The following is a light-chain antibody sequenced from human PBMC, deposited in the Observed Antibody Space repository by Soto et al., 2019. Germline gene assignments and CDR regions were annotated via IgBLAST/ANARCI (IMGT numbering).Light chain of an antibody. V-gene: IGKV3-15*01. CDR1: QNVLSD. CDR2: GAT. J-gene: IGKJ1*01. Sequence: EILLTQSPATLSVSPGETATLSCRASQNVLSDLAWYQQKPGQAPRLLVYGATTRATDAPAKFRGSGSGTEFSLTISSLQSEDFATDSCQQYRSWPRTFGQGSKVEI. CDR3: QQYRSWPRT.